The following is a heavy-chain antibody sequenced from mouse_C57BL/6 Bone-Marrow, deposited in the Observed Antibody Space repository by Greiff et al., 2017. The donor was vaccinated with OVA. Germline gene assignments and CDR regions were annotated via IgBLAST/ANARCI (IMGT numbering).Heavy chain of an antibody. V-gene: IGHV1-15*01. CDR1: GYTFTDYE. J-gene: IGHJ3*01. Sequence: VKLQQSGAELVRPGASVTLSCKASGYTFTDYEMHWVKQTPVHGLEWIGAIDPETGGTAYNQKFKGKAILTADKSSSTAYMELRSLTSEDSAVYYCSPRRGFAYWGQGTLVTVSA. CDR2: IDPETGGT. CDR3: SPRRGFAY.